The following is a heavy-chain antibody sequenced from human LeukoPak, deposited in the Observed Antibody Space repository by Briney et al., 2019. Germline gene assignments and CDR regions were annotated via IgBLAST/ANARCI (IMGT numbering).Heavy chain of an antibody. CDR3: ARYNSGWSYFDY. V-gene: IGHV4-59*12. Sequence: SETLSLTCTVSGDSISSYYWSWIRQPPGKGLDWIGYTFYSGSTNYNPSLKSRVTISVDTSKSQFSLKLSSVTAADTAIYYCARYNSGWSYFDYWGQGTLVTVSS. D-gene: IGHD6-19*01. J-gene: IGHJ4*02. CDR1: GDSISSYY. CDR2: TFYSGST.